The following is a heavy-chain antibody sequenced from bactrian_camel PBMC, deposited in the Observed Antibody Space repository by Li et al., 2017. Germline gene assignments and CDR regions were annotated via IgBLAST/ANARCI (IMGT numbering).Heavy chain of an antibody. CDR2: IHPASNAT. D-gene: IGHD6*01. V-gene: IGHV3S54*01. Sequence: HVQLVESGGGSVQAGGSLRLSCVHSKYSYRQTCTGWFRQAPGKKREGVAVIHPASNATYYADSVKGRFTISLDTAEKTMFLQMNSLEPEDTAMYYCAAEQYGGCRASAAFGVWGQGTQVTVS. CDR3: AAEQYGGCRASAAFGV. J-gene: IGHJ6*01. CDR1: KYSYRQTC.